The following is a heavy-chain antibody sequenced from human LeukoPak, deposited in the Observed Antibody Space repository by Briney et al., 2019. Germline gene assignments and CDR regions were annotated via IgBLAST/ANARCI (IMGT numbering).Heavy chain of an antibody. V-gene: IGHV4-59*01. CDR3: ARDGSSGYYYYYYGMDV. CDR1: GGSISSYY. D-gene: IGHD3-22*01. CDR2: IYYSGST. Sequence: SSETLSLTCTVSGGSISSYYWSWIRQPPGKGLEWIGYIYYSGSTNYNPSLKSRVTISVDTSKNQFSLKLSSVTAADTAVYYCARDGSSGYYYYYYGMDVWGQGTTVTVSS. J-gene: IGHJ6*02.